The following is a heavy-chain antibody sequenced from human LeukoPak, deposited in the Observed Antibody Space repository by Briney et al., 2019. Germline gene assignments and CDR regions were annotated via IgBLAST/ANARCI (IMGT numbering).Heavy chain of an antibody. Sequence: GGSLRLSCAASGFTFSNYGMSWVRQAPGKGLEWVSAISGSGGSTYYADSVKGRFTISRDNSKNTLYPQMNSLRAEDTAVYYCAKQMAVDYFDYWGQGTLVTVSS. V-gene: IGHV3-23*01. CDR2: ISGSGGST. J-gene: IGHJ4*02. CDR3: AKQMAVDYFDY. CDR1: GFTFSNYG. D-gene: IGHD5-24*01.